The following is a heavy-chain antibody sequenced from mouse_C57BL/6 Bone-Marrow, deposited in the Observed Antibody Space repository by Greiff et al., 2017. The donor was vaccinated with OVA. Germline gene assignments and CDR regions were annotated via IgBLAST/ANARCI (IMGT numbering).Heavy chain of an antibody. CDR2: ISNLAYSI. CDR3: ARHPFFAY. CDR1: GSTFSDYG. Sequence: EVKLVESGGGLVQPGGSLKLSCAASGSTFSDYGMAWVRQAPRKGPEWVAFISNLAYSIYYADTVTGRFTISRENAKNTLYLEMSSLRSEDTAMYYCARHPFFAYWGQGTLVTVSA. V-gene: IGHV5-15*01. J-gene: IGHJ3*01.